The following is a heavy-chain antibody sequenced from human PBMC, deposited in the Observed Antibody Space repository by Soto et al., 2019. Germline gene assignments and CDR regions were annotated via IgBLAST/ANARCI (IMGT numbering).Heavy chain of an antibody. Sequence: QVQLVQSGAEVKKPGSSVKVSCKASGGTFSSYAISWVRQAPGQGLEWMGGIIPIFGTANYAQKFQGRVTITADEPTSTAYMELSGLRSEDTAVYYCATSYYDILTGYPNPAYYYGMDVWGQGTTVTVSS. CDR3: ATSYYDILTGYPNPAYYYGMDV. CDR2: IIPIFGTA. CDR1: GGTFSSYA. J-gene: IGHJ6*02. V-gene: IGHV1-69*12. D-gene: IGHD3-9*01.